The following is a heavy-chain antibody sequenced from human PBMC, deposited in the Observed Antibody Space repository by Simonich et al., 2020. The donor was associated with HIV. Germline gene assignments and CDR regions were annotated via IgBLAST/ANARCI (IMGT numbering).Heavy chain of an antibody. CDR1: GFTFSNHW. CDR3: ARAITLATFDP. J-gene: IGHJ5*02. Sequence: ASGFTFSNHWMHWVRQGPGKGLVWVSRINSDGSSTSYADSVKGRFTISRDNAKNTLYLQMNSLRAEDTAVYYCARAITLATFDPWGPGTLVIVSS. V-gene: IGHV3-74*01. CDR2: INSDGSST. D-gene: IGHD6-19*01.